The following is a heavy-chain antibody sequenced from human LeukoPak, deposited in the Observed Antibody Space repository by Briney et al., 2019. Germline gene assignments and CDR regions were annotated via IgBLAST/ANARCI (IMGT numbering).Heavy chain of an antibody. V-gene: IGHV3-48*01. D-gene: IGHD6-19*01. CDR2: ISSSSSTI. J-gene: IGHJ4*02. CDR1: GFSFSLYG. CDR3: AREGIQQWLAPDY. Sequence: GGSLRLSCGASGFSFSLYGMHWVRQAPGKGLEWVSYISSSSSTIYYADSVKGRFTISRDNAKNSLYLQMNSLRAEDTAVYYCAREGIQQWLAPDYWGQGTLVTVSS.